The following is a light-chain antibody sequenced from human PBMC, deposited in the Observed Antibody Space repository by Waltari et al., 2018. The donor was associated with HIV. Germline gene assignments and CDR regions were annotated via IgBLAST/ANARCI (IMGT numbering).Light chain of an antibody. CDR2: GGV. CDR3: QQYYSTPRT. CDR1: QSISHNSDNRKY. V-gene: IGKV4-1*01. J-gene: IGKJ1*01. Sequence: DIVMTQSPDFLAASLGERATINCKSSQSISHNSDNRKYLAWYQQKRGQPPKLLIFGGVVRASGVPDRFRGSGSGTYFTLSISSLQAEDVAVYYCQQYYSTPRTFGQGTKVEIK.